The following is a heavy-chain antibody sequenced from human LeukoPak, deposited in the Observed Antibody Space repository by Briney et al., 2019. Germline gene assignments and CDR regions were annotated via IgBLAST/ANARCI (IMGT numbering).Heavy chain of an antibody. CDR1: GFTFSSYG. V-gene: IGHV3-21*01. CDR3: ARGLAAAGTGDYYYYGMDV. D-gene: IGHD6-13*01. J-gene: IGHJ6*02. Sequence: GGSLRLSCAASGFTFSSYGMNWVRQAPGKGLEWVSSISSSSYIHYADSVKGRFTISRDNAKNSLYLQMNSLRAEDTAVYYCARGLAAAGTGDYYYYGMDVWGQGTTVTVSS. CDR2: ISSSSYI.